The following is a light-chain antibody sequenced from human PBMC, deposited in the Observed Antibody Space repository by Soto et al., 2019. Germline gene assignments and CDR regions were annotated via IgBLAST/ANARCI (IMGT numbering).Light chain of an antibody. Sequence: DIQMTQSPYTLSASVGDRVTITCRASQSISSWLAWYQQKPGKAPKLLIYDASSLESGVPSRFSGSGSGTEFTLTISSLQPDDFATYYCQRGTFGQGTKVDIK. CDR3: QRGT. CDR1: QSISSW. CDR2: DAS. J-gene: IGKJ1*01. V-gene: IGKV1-5*01.